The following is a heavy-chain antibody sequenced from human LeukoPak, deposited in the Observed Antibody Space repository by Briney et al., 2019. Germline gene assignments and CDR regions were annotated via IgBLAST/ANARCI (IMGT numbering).Heavy chain of an antibody. D-gene: IGHD2-2*01. Sequence: GGSLRLSCAASGFTVSSNYMSWVRQAPGKGLEWVSYISSSGSTIYYADSVKGRFTISRDNAKNSLYLQMNSLRAEDTAVYYCAREYRQAALFPSDYWGQGTLVTVSS. V-gene: IGHV3-11*04. CDR2: ISSSGSTI. CDR3: AREYRQAALFPSDY. CDR1: GFTVSSNY. J-gene: IGHJ4*02.